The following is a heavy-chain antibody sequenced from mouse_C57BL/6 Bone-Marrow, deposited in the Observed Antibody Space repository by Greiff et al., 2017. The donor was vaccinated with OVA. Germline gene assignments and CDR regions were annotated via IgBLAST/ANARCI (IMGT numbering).Heavy chain of an antibody. CDR1: GYTFTSYG. CDR2: IYPRSGNT. CDR3: ARHYYGSSYGYAMDY. V-gene: IGHV1-81*01. J-gene: IGHJ4*01. D-gene: IGHD1-1*01. Sequence: VKLMESGAELARPGASVKLSCKASGYTFTSYGISWVKQRTGQGLEWIGEIYPRSGNTYYNEKFKGKATLTADKSSSTAYMELRSLTSEDSAVYFCARHYYGSSYGYAMDYWGQGTSVTVSS.